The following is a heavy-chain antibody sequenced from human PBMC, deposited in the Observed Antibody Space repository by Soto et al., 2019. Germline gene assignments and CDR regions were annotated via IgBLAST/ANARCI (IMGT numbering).Heavy chain of an antibody. CDR3: AKDRLAGGFDY. V-gene: IGHV3-23*01. J-gene: IGHJ4*02. CDR1: GFTFSSYS. Sequence: GGSLRLSCAASGFTFSSYSMNWVRQAPGKGLEWVSLVSATAGNTYYTDSVKGRFTISRDNSRNTVYLQMNSLRADDTAVYYCAKDRLAGGFDYWGQGTLVTVSS. D-gene: IGHD3-16*01. CDR2: VSATAGNT.